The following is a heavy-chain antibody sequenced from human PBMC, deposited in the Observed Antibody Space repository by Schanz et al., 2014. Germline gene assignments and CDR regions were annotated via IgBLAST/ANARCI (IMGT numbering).Heavy chain of an antibody. D-gene: IGHD3-10*01. V-gene: IGHV3-53*01. Sequence: EVQLVESGGGLIQPGGSLRLSCAASGFTVSSNYMSWVRQAPGKGLEWVSVIYSGGSTYYADSVKGRFTISRDNSKNTLYLQMNSLRAEDTAVYYCAREGERKGMLPYYFDYWGQGALVTVSS. CDR2: IYSGGST. CDR1: GFTVSSNY. CDR3: AREGERKGMLPYYFDY. J-gene: IGHJ4*02.